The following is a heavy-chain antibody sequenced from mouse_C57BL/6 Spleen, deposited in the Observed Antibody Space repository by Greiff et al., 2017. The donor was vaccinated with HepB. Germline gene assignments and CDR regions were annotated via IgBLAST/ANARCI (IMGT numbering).Heavy chain of an antibody. CDR3: ARDDYDDEDY. D-gene: IGHD2-4*01. J-gene: IGHJ4*01. CDR1: GYTFTSYW. Sequence: QVQLQQPGAELVKPGASVKLSCKASGYTFTSYWMHWVKQRPGQGLEWIGLIHPNSGSTNYNEKFKSKATLTVDKSSSTAYMQLSSLTSEDSAVYYCARDDYDDEDYWGQGTSVTVSS. CDR2: IHPNSGST. V-gene: IGHV1-64*01.